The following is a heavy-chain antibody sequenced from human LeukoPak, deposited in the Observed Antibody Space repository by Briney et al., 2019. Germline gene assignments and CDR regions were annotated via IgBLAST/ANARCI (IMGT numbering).Heavy chain of an antibody. V-gene: IGHV3-23*01. J-gene: IGHJ4*02. Sequence: GGSLRLSCAASGFTFTKYWMTWVRQVPGKGLEWVSAIGGSGDNTYYRQSVKGRFTISKDNSRNTLYLQMNSLRAEDTAVYYCAKGLYHYYGSGSYTLDYWGQGTLVTVSS. CDR1: GFTFTKYW. CDR2: IGGSGDNT. D-gene: IGHD3-10*01. CDR3: AKGLYHYYGSGSYTLDY.